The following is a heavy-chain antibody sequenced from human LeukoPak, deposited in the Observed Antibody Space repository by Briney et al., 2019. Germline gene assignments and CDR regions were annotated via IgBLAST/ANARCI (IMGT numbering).Heavy chain of an antibody. Sequence: SGGPLGLSCEASGFTFGSYWMNWARQAPGKGLEWVASINHNGNVSYYVDSVKGRFTISRDNAKNSLYLQMSNLRAEDTAVYFCARGGGLDVWGQGATVTVSS. CDR3: ARGGGLDV. CDR2: INHNGNVS. D-gene: IGHD3-16*01. CDR1: GFTFGSYW. V-gene: IGHV3-7*03. J-gene: IGHJ6*02.